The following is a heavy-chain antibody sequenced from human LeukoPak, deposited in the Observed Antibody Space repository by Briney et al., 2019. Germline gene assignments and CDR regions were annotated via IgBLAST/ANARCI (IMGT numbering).Heavy chain of an antibody. CDR3: ARRGSGGRSFDI. Sequence: PSETLSLTCTVSGGSVSSGTYYWTWIRQPPGKGPEWIGYISYSGSTNYNPSLKSRVTISVDTSKNQFSLNLTSVTAADTAVYYCARRGSGGRSFDIWGQGTMVTVSS. J-gene: IGHJ3*02. D-gene: IGHD2-15*01. CDR2: ISYSGST. CDR1: GGSVSSGTYY. V-gene: IGHV4-61*01.